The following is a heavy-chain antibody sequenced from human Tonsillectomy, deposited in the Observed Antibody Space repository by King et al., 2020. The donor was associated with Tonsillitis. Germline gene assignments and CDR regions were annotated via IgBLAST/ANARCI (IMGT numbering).Heavy chain of an antibody. V-gene: IGHV3-15*01. CDR3: TTDLRFGEPNLPDDDFDI. D-gene: IGHD3-10*01. Sequence: VQLVESGEGLVKPGGSLSLSCAGSGVTFRKAWMNWVRKAPGKGLEWVGRFKGKGVSGSTDNAAAVKGSFTISRDDSKNPLYLQMNSLKTEDTAVYYCTTDLRFGEPNLPDDDFDIWGQGTTVTVSS. J-gene: IGHJ3*02. CDR1: GVTFRKAW. CDR2: FKGKGVSGST.